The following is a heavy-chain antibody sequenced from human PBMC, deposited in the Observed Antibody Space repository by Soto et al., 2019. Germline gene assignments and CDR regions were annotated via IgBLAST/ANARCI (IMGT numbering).Heavy chain of an antibody. D-gene: IGHD1-26*01. Sequence: PSETLSLTCTVSGGSISSSYWSWIRQPPGKGLEWIGYIYCSGSTNSNPSLKSRVTISVDTSKNQFSLKLSSVTAADTAVYYCAREGSGSYLESWGQGTLVTVS. CDR3: AREGSGSYLES. CDR2: IYCSGST. J-gene: IGHJ4*02. CDR1: GGSISSSY. V-gene: IGHV4-59*01.